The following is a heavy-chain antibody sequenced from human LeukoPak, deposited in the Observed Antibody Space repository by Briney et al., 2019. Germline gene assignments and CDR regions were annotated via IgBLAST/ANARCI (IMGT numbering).Heavy chain of an antibody. J-gene: IGHJ2*01. Sequence: GGSLRLSCAASGFTFSSYSMNWVRQAPGKGLEWVSSISSSSSYIYYADSVKGRFTISRDNAKNSLYLQMNSLRAEDTAVYYCARDLGPYCGGDCYSGGYFDLWGRGTLVTVSS. D-gene: IGHD2-21*02. CDR3: ARDLGPYCGGDCYSGGYFDL. CDR1: GFTFSSYS. CDR2: ISSSSSYI. V-gene: IGHV3-21*01.